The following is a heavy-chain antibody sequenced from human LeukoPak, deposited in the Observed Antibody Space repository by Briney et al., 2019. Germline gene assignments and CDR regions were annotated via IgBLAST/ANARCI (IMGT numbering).Heavy chain of an antibody. Sequence: PGGSLRLSCAASEFSFSNFAMYWVRQPPGKGLEWLAVISYDGRIRYYADSVKGRFTISRDNSNNTLHLQMNSLRPDDSALYYCAREDNPLWFDPWGQGTLVTVSS. J-gene: IGHJ5*02. CDR2: ISYDGRIR. CDR1: EFSFSNFA. CDR3: AREDNPLWFDP. D-gene: IGHD1-1*01. V-gene: IGHV3-30*04.